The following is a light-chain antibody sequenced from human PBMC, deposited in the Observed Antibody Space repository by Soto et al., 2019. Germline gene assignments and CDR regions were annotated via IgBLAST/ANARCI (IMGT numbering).Light chain of an antibody. Sequence: EIVLTQSPGTLSLSPGERATLSCRASQSVSSSYLAWYQQKPGQAPRLLIYGASSRASGIPDRFSGGGSGTDFTLTISRLEPEDFAVYYCHQYGSSPFTFGPGTKVDIK. J-gene: IGKJ3*01. CDR3: HQYGSSPFT. CDR2: GAS. CDR1: QSVSSSY. V-gene: IGKV3-20*01.